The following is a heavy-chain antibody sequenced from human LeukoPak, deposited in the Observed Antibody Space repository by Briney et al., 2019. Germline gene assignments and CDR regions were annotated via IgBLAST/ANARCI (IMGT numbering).Heavy chain of an antibody. CDR2: IYYSGST. V-gene: IGHV4-59*01. CDR1: GGSISSYY. CDR3: AAQQLVCSYFDY. J-gene: IGHJ4*02. Sequence: SETLSLTCTVSGGSISSYYWSWIRQPPGKGLEWIGYIYYSGSTNYNPSLKSRVTISVDTSKNQFSLKLSSVTAADTGVYYCAAQQLVCSYFDYWGQGTLVTVSS. D-gene: IGHD6-6*01.